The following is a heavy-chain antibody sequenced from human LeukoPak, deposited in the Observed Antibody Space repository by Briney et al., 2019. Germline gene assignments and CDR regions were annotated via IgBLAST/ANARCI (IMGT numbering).Heavy chain of an antibody. Sequence: PSETLSLTCAVYGGSFSGYYWSWIRQPPGEGLEWIGEINHSGSTNYNPSLKSRVTISVDTSKNQFSLKLSSVTAADTAVYYCARDRHKYNYDGSGYPPYWGQGTLVTVSS. CDR1: GGSFSGYY. CDR3: ARDRHKYNYDGSGYPPY. J-gene: IGHJ4*02. V-gene: IGHV4-34*01. CDR2: INHSGST. D-gene: IGHD3-22*01.